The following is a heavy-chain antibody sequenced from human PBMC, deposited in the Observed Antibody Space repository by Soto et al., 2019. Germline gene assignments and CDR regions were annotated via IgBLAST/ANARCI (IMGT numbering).Heavy chain of an antibody. J-gene: IGHJ3*02. CDR1: GGSITNVNW. CDR2: IFHSGTT. V-gene: IGHV4-28*01. Sequence: PSETLSLTCTVSGGSITNVNWWAWIRQPPGKGLEWIGYIFHSGTTHYNPSLKSRVTMSVDTSKNQFSLKVDSLTAEDTAVYYCARSPYADALDIWGQGTMVTVSS. CDR3: ARSPYADALDI. D-gene: IGHD2-2*01.